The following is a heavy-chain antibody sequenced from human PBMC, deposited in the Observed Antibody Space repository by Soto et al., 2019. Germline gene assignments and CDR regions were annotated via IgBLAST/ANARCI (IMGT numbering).Heavy chain of an antibody. CDR2: IYYSGST. CDR3: ARGGSGGYYYYYGMDV. J-gene: IGHJ6*02. CDR1: GGSISSGDYY. V-gene: IGHV4-30-4*01. Sequence: SETLSLTCTVSGGSISSGDYYWSWIRQPPGKGLEWIGYIYYSGSTYYNPSLKSRVTISVDTSKNQFSLRLSSVTAADTAVYYCARGGSGGYYYYYGMDVWGQGTTVTVPS. D-gene: IGHD2-15*01.